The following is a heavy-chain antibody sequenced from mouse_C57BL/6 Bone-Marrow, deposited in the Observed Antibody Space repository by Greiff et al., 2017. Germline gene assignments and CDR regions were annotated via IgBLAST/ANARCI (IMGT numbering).Heavy chain of an antibody. V-gene: IGHV1-81*01. CDR2: IYPRSGNT. CDR3: ARLGGFRAMDY. CDR1: GYNFTSYG. Sequence: QVQLQQSGAELARPGASVKLSCKASGYNFTSYGLSWVKQRTGQGLEWIGEIYPRSGNTYYNEKFKGKATLTADKSSSTAYMELRSLTSEDSAVYFYARLGGFRAMDYWGQGTSVTVSS. J-gene: IGHJ4*01.